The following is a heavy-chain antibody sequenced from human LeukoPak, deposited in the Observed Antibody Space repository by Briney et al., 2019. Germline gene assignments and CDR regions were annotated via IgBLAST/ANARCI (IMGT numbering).Heavy chain of an antibody. Sequence: PGGSLRLSCAASGFTFSSYAMSWVRQAPGKGLEWVSAISGSGGSTYYADSVKGRFTISRDNSKNPLYLQMNSLRAEDTAVYYCAKQMLYDSSGYYYGAFDIWGQGTMVTVSS. V-gene: IGHV3-23*01. D-gene: IGHD3-22*01. CDR2: ISGSGGST. J-gene: IGHJ3*02. CDR3: AKQMLYDSSGYYYGAFDI. CDR1: GFTFSSYA.